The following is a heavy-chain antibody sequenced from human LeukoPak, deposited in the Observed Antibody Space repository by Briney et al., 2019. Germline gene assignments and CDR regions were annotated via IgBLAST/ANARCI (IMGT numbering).Heavy chain of an antibody. CDR3: ARVGFGELTNYYFDY. CDR2: IYYSGST. Sequence: SETLSLTCTVSGGSFSTYYWSWIRQPPGKGLEWIGYIYYSGSTNYNPSLKSRVTISVDTSKNQFSLTLNSVTAADTAVYYCARVGFGELTNYYFDYWGQGTLVTVSS. D-gene: IGHD3-10*01. V-gene: IGHV4-59*01. J-gene: IGHJ4*02. CDR1: GGSFSTYY.